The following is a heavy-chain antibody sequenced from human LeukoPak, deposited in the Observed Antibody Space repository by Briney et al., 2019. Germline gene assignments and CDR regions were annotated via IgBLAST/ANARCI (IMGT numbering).Heavy chain of an antibody. CDR1: GFIFSNYG. CDR2: IRYDGSNT. CDR3: ARNSYYDTANYYESMDY. D-gene: IGHD3-22*01. J-gene: IGHJ4*02. Sequence: GGSLRLSCAASGFIFSNYGMHWVRQAPGKGLEWVAFIRYDGSNTYYADSVKGRFTISRDNSKNTLDLQLNSLRSEDTAVYYCARNSYYDTANYYESMDYSGQGAQVTVSS. V-gene: IGHV3-30*02.